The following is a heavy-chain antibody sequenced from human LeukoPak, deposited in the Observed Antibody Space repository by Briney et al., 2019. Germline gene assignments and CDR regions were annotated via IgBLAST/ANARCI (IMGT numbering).Heavy chain of an antibody. J-gene: IGHJ2*01. Sequence: PSQTLSLTCTVSGGSISSGDYYWSWIRQPPGKGLEWIGYIYYSGSTYYNPSLKSRVTISIDTSKNQFSLKLSSVTAADTAVYYCARDVLVHSSSWSYWYLDLWGRGTLVTVSS. CDR1: GGSISSGDYY. V-gene: IGHV4-30-4*01. D-gene: IGHD6-13*01. CDR2: IYYSGST. CDR3: ARDVLVHSSSWSYWYLDL.